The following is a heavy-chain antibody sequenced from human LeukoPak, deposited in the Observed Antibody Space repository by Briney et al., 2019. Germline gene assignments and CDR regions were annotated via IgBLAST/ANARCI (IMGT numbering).Heavy chain of an antibody. V-gene: IGHV4-4*07. D-gene: IGHD6-19*01. CDR2: IYTSGRT. Sequence: SQSLSLTWPVSAGSVSIAYSRWIRQPAGKGLEWIGRIYTSGRTNYNPSLKSRVTMSVDTSKNQFSLKLSSVTAADTAVYCCARGRVDSSGRYVGYYYLYMDVWGKGTPVTVSS. CDR1: AGSVSIAY. CDR3: ARGRVDSSGRYVGYYYLYMDV. J-gene: IGHJ6*03.